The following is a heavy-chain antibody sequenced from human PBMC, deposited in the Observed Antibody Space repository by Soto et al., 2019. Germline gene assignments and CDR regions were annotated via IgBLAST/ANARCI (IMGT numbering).Heavy chain of an antibody. CDR1: GFRFTGFG. CDR2: ISASSTYR. D-gene: IGHD4-17*01. V-gene: IGHV3-21*06. J-gene: IGHJ5*02. Sequence: LRLSCGASGFRFTGFGMTWVRQAPGKGLEWVSSISASSTYRNYADAMKGRITISRDNANSFLYLELNGLRVEDTAVYFCAREVPDPTTGVPWLDPWGPGTLVTVSS. CDR3: AREVPDPTTGVPWLDP.